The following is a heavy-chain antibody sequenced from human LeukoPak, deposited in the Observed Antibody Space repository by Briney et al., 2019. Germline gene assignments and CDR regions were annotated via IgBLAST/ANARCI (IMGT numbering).Heavy chain of an antibody. J-gene: IGHJ2*01. CDR2: VSSTSSFI. Sequence: GGSLRLSCAASGFTFSSYSINWVRQAPGKGLEWVSCVSSTSSFIYYADSVKGRFTISRDNAKNSLYLQMNSLRAEDTAVYYCARDYFSRAALLGYFDLXXXGXLVTVSS. V-gene: IGHV3-21*01. CDR1: GFTFSSYS. CDR3: ARDYFSRAALLGYFDL. D-gene: IGHD2-15*01.